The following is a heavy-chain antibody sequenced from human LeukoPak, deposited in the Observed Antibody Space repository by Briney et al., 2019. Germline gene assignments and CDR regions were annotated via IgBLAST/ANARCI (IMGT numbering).Heavy chain of an antibody. Sequence: PSETLSLTCTVSGGSISSSSYYWGWIRQPPGKGLEWIGSFYSSGSVHYNPSLESRVTISVDTSKNQFSLKLSSVTAADTAVYYCARDDERDGYFDYWGQGTLVTVSS. V-gene: IGHV4-39*07. CDR2: FYSSGSV. J-gene: IGHJ4*02. D-gene: IGHD5-24*01. CDR3: ARDDERDGYFDY. CDR1: GGSISSSSYY.